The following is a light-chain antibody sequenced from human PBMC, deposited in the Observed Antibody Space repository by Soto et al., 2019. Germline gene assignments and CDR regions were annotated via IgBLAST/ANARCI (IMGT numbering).Light chain of an antibody. J-gene: IGKJ4*01. CDR2: GAS. CDR3: KQYGSSPLT. V-gene: IGKV3-20*01. CDR1: ESVSSSY. Sequence: EIVLTQSPGTLSLSPGEGATLSCRARESVSSSYLAWYQQKPGQAPRLLIYGASSRATGIPDRFSGSGSGTDFTLTISILEPEDFAVYYCKQYGSSPLTFGGGTKVEIK.